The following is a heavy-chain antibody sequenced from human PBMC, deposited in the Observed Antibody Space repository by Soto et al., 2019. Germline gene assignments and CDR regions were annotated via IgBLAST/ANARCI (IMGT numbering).Heavy chain of an antibody. Sequence: PSETLSLTCTVSGGSVSSGSYYWSWIRQPPGKGLEWIGYIYYSGSTNYNPSLKSRVTISVDTSKNQFSLKLSSVTAADTAVYYCAREHYNWNDGWFDPWGQGTLITVSS. D-gene: IGHD1-1*01. CDR3: AREHYNWNDGWFDP. CDR1: GGSVSSGSYY. CDR2: IYYSGST. V-gene: IGHV4-61*01. J-gene: IGHJ5*02.